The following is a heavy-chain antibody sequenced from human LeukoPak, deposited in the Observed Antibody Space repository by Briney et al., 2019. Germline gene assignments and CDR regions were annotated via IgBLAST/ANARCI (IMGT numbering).Heavy chain of an antibody. CDR3: VRDGGVSGYDLLDY. CDR2: INQDGSKE. CDR1: GFTFSNYW. Sequence: GGSLRLSCAASGFTFSNYWVTWVRQAPGKGLEWVAHINQDGSKEYYMDSVKARFTISRDNAKNSLSLQMNSLRAEDTAVYYCVRDGGVSGYDLLDYWGQGTLVTVSS. D-gene: IGHD5-12*01. J-gene: IGHJ4*02. V-gene: IGHV3-7*01.